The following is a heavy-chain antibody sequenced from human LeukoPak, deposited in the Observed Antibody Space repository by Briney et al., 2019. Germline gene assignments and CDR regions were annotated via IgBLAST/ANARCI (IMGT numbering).Heavy chain of an antibody. Sequence: SETLSLTCTVSGGSISSYYWSWTRQPPGKGLEWIGYIYYSGSTNYNPSLKSRVTISVDTSKNQFSLKLSSVTAADTAVYYCARGSYSSGWLGYWGQGTLVTVSS. CDR3: ARGSYSSGWLGY. CDR1: GGSISSYY. V-gene: IGHV4-59*01. J-gene: IGHJ4*02. D-gene: IGHD6-19*01. CDR2: IYYSGST.